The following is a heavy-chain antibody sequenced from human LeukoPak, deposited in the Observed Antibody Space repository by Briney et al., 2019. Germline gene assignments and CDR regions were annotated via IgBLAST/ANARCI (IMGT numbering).Heavy chain of an antibody. Sequence: PGGSLRLSCAASGFTFSSYAMSWVRQAPGKGLEWVSAISASGGSPYYADSVRGLFTISRENSKNTLYLQMNSLRAGFTPAYYCANSLRAISDSSGYYSFSDYWGQGTLVTVSS. D-gene: IGHD3-22*01. J-gene: IGHJ4*02. CDR2: ISASGGSP. CDR1: GFTFSSYA. CDR3: ANSLRAISDSSGYYSFSDY. V-gene: IGHV3-23*01.